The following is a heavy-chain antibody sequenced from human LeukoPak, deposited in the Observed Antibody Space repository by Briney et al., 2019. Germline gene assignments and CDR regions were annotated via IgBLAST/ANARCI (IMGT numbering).Heavy chain of an antibody. V-gene: IGHV3-23*01. CDR2: ISGSGGST. CDR3: ARACSSTSCYTFSLGILDY. D-gene: IGHD2-2*02. CDR1: GFTFSSYA. J-gene: IGHJ4*02. Sequence: GGSLRLSCAASGFTFSSYAMSWVRQAPGKGLEWVSAISGSGGSTSYAQKFQGRVTMTRDTSTSTVYMELSSLRSEDTAVYYCARACSSTSCYTFSLGILDYWGQGTLVTVSS.